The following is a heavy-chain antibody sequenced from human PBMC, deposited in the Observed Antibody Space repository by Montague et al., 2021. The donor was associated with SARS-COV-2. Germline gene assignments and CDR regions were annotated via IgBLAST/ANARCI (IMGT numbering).Heavy chain of an antibody. CDR1: GGSFSGNH. V-gene: IGHV4-34*01. CDR2: INHSGST. Sequence: SETLSLTCALYGGSFSGNHWNWIRQPPGKGLEWIGQINHSGSTNYNPSLKSRLTMSVDTSKNQFSLNLSSVTAADTAMYYCAREGVVLDTYYYVMYVWGQGTTVTVSS. D-gene: IGHD2-8*02. J-gene: IGHJ6*02. CDR3: AREGVVLDTYYYVMYV.